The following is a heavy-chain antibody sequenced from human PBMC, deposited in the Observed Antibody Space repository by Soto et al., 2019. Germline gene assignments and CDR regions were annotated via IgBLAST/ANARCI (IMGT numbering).Heavy chain of an antibody. D-gene: IGHD3-3*01. CDR2: ISYDGSNK. Sequence: QVQLVESGGGVVQPGRSLRLSCAASGFTFSSYGMHWVRQAPGKGLEWVAVISYDGSNKYYADSVKGRFTISRDNSKNTLYLQMNSLSAEDTAVYYCAKDHYDFNYYYYYGMDVWGQGTTVTVSS. CDR1: GFTFSSYG. V-gene: IGHV3-30*18. CDR3: AKDHYDFNYYYYYGMDV. J-gene: IGHJ6*02.